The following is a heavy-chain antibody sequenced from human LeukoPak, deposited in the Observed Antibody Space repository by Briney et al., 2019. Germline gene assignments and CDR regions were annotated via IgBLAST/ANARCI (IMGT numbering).Heavy chain of an antibody. D-gene: IGHD2-15*01. CDR2: IYDTGST. V-gene: IGHV4-59*01. Sequence: SSETLSLTCTVSGGSISPYYWSWIRQSPGKGLEWIGYIYDTGSTNYNPSLKSRVTISLDTSKNHFSLQMTSVTAADTAVYYCARAHLYRSGGTCYLIAFDYWGQGTLVTVSS. CDR3: ARAHLYRSGGTCYLIAFDY. CDR1: GGSISPYY. J-gene: IGHJ4*02.